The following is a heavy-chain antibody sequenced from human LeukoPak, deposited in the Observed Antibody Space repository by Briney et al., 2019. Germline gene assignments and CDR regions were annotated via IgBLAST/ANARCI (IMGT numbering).Heavy chain of an antibody. V-gene: IGHV4-31*03. CDR1: GGSISSGGYY. CDR2: INYSGST. J-gene: IGHJ4*02. CDR3: ARAGVSGGSCHFDY. D-gene: IGHD2-15*01. Sequence: PSETLSLTCTVSGGSISSGGYYWSWIRQHPGKGLEWIGYINYSGSTYYNPSLKSRVTISVDTSKNQFSLKLSSVTAADTAVYYCARAGVSGGSCHFDYWGQGTLVTVSS.